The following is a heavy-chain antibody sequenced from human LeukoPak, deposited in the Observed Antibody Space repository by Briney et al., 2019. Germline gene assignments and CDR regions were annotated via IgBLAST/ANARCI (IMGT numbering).Heavy chain of an antibody. CDR1: GFTFGDYA. CDR2: IRSKAYGGTT. CDR3: TRGKDVVVPAAIEYYFDY. D-gene: IGHD2-2*02. J-gene: IGHJ4*02. Sequence: GGSLRLSCTASGFTFGDYAMSWVRQAPGKGLEWVGFIRSKAYGGTTEYAASVKGRFTISRDDSKSIAYLQTNSLKTEDTAVYYCTRGKDVVVPAAIEYYFDYWGQGTLVTVSS. V-gene: IGHV3-49*04.